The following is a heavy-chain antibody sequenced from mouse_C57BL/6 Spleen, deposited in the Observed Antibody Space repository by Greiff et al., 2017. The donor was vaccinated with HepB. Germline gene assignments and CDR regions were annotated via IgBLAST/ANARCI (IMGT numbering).Heavy chain of an antibody. V-gene: IGHV5-15*01. CDR3: ARGVYDYDVSWFAY. J-gene: IGHJ3*01. D-gene: IGHD2-4*01. CDR2: ISNLAYSI. CDR1: GFTFSDYG. Sequence: EVMLVESGGGLVQPGGSLKLSCAASGFTFSDYGMAWVRQAPRKGPEWVAFISNLAYSIYYADTVTGRFTISRENAKNTLYLEMSSLRSEDTAMYYCARGVYDYDVSWFAYWGQGTLVTVSA.